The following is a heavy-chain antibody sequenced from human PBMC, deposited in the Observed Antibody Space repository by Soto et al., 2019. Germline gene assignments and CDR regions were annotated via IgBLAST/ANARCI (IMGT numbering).Heavy chain of an antibody. CDR1: DDSTSSDAYY. J-gene: IGHJ5*02. V-gene: IGHV4-39*01. CDR2: IYYSGYT. CDR3: VSGTSFYDVLTGYYVDRWFDP. D-gene: IGHD3-9*01. Sequence: SETLSLTCYVSDDSTSSDAYYWGWIRQPAGKGLEWLGSIYYSGYTYYNPSLKSRVTISVDRSRNQFSLNLRSVTAADTAVYYCVSGTSFYDVLTGYYVDRWFDPWGQGTLVTVSS.